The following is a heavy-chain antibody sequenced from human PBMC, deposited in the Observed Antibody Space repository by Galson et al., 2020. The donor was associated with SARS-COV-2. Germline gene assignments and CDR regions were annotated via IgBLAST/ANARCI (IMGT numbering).Heavy chain of an antibody. CDR3: VKARRPGPYLFQTSFDY. J-gene: IGHJ4*02. CDR1: GFTFKTYG. Sequence: GGSLSLSCSASGFTFKTYGIYWVRQAPGKGLEYVSAISSNGGSRSYADSVKGRFTISRDNSKSTVNLQMNSLTHEDTAVYYCVKARRPGPYLFQTSFDYWGQGTLVTVSS. D-gene: IGHD2-21*01. V-gene: IGHV3-64D*09. CDR2: ISSNGGSR.